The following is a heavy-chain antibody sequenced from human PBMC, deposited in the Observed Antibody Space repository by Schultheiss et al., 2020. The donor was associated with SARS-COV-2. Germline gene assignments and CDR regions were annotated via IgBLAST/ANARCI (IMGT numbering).Heavy chain of an antibody. D-gene: IGHD6-19*01. V-gene: IGHV4-59*08. J-gene: IGHJ4*02. Sequence: SETLSLTCTVSGGSISSYYWSWILQPPGKGLEWIGYIYYSGSTNYNPSLKSRVTISVDTSKNQFSLKLSSVTAADTAVYYCARSPSVAADYWGQGTLVTVSS. CDR2: IYYSGST. CDR1: GGSISSYY. CDR3: ARSPSVAADY.